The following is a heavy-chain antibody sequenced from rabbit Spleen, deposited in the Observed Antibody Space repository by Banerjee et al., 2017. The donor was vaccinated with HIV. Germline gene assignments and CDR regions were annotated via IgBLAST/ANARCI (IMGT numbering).Heavy chain of an antibody. Sequence: HEQLVESGGGLVHPGESLQLFCKASGFDFSTYGVGWVRQAPGKGLEWIGYIDPVFGITYYASWVNGRFTISSHNAQNTLYLQLNSLTAADTATYFCVREVAAKFNLWGQGTLVTVS. CDR2: IDPVFGIT. CDR3: VREVAAKFNL. D-gene: IGHD4-1*01. CDR1: GFDFSTYG. V-gene: IGHV1S47*01. J-gene: IGHJ4*01.